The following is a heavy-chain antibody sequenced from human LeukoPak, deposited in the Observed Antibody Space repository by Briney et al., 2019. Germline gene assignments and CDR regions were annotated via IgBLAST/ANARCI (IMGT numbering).Heavy chain of an antibody. CDR3: ARGTSDCSSTSCYAGFGY. V-gene: IGHV1-18*01. Sequence: ASVTVSCKASGYTFTSYGISWVRQAPGQGLEGMGWISAYNGNTNYAQKLQGRVTMTTDTSTSTAYMELRSLRSDDTAVYYCARGTSDCSSTSCYAGFGYWGQGTLVTVSS. CDR2: ISAYNGNT. D-gene: IGHD2-2*01. CDR1: GYTFTSYG. J-gene: IGHJ4*02.